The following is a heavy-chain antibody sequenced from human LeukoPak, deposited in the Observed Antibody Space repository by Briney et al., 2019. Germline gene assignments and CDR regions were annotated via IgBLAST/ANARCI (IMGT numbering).Heavy chain of an antibody. D-gene: IGHD3-3*01. Sequence: PGGSLRLSCAASGFTFSTYWMHWVRQAPGKGLVWVSRISSDGSITGYADSVKGRFTISRDNAKNTLYLQMNSLRAEDTAVYYCVRDDYDFWSGYQRYFEFWGQGTLVTVSS. CDR2: ISSDGSIT. CDR3: VRDDYDFWSGYQRYFEF. V-gene: IGHV3-74*01. CDR1: GFTFSTYW. J-gene: IGHJ4*02.